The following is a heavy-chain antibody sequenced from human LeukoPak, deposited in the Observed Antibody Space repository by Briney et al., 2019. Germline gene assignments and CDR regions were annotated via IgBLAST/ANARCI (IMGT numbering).Heavy chain of an antibody. CDR1: GFTFSTYW. CDR2: IKLDGSEK. Sequence: GESLTLSCAASGFTFSTYWMIWVRQAPGKGLESMATIKLDGSEKYYVDSVKGRFTISRDNAKNSLYLQMNSLRAEDTAVYYCGRDRSDILTGYNDAFDIWGQGTMVTVSS. D-gene: IGHD3-9*01. J-gene: IGHJ3*02. CDR3: GRDRSDILTGYNDAFDI. V-gene: IGHV3-7*01.